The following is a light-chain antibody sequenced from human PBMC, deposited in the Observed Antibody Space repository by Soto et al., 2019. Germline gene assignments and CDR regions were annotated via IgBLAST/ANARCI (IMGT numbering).Light chain of an antibody. V-gene: IGKV3-20*01. CDR2: EAS. CDR1: SSVSNNY. Sequence: IVLAPTSGILFPYPRARASVSFRASSSVSNNYLAWYQQKPGQAPKLLIYEASNRASGIPDGFSGSGSGTDFTLTISRLEPEDFAVYYCQQFSSYPLAFGGGTKVDIK. CDR3: QQFSSYPLA. J-gene: IGKJ4*01.